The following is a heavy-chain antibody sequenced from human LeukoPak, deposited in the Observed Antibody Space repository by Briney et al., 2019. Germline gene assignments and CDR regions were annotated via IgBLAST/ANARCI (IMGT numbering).Heavy chain of an antibody. J-gene: IGHJ4*02. CDR1: GASISSYY. Sequence: PSETLSLTCTVSGASISSYYWSWIRQPPGKGLEWIGDIYYSGSIKYNPSLKSRVTMSVDTSKNQFSLKLSSVTAADTAIYYCARENPSGYYNRPIDYWGQGTLVTVSS. V-gene: IGHV4-59*01. D-gene: IGHD3-22*01. CDR2: IYYSGSI. CDR3: ARENPSGYYNRPIDY.